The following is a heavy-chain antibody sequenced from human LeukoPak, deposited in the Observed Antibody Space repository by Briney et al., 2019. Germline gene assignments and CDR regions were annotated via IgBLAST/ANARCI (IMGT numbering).Heavy chain of an antibody. CDR1: GGSISSYY. D-gene: IGHD6-25*01. Sequence: SETLSLTCTVSGGSISSYYWSWIRQPPGKGLEWIANIYHTGSTNYNPSLSSRVTISIDTAKNQFSLKLISVTAADTAVYYCARRGRNSSGWQDYLWGQGTLVTVSS. V-gene: IGHV4-59*01. CDR3: ARRGRNSSGWQDYL. CDR2: IYHTGST. J-gene: IGHJ4*02.